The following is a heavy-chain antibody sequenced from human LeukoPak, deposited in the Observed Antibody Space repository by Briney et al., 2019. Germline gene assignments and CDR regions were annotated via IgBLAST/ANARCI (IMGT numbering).Heavy chain of an antibody. CDR2: INHSGST. CDR1: GGSFSGYY. D-gene: IGHD6-13*01. J-gene: IGHJ4*02. Sequence: SETLSLTCAVYGGSFSGYYWSWIRQPPGKGLEWIGEINHSGSTNYNPSLKSRVTISVDTSKNQFSLKLSSVTAADTAVYYCARDIAHWGQGTLVTVSS. CDR3: ARDIAH. V-gene: IGHV4-34*01.